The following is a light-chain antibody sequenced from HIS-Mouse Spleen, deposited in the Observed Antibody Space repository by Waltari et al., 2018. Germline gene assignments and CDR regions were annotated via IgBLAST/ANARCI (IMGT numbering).Light chain of an antibody. CDR3: CSYAGSSTLV. V-gene: IGLV2-23*01. CDR2: EGS. J-gene: IGLJ2*01. Sequence: QSALTQPASVSGSPGQSITISCTGTSSDVGSYNLVSWYQQHPGKATKLMIYEGSKRPSGGSNRSSGSKSGNTASLTISGLQAEDEADYYCCSYAGSSTLVFGGGTKLTVL. CDR1: SSDVGSYNL.